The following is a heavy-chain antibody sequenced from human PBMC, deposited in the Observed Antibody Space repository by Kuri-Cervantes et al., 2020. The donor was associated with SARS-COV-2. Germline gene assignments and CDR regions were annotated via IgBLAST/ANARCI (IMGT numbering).Heavy chain of an antibody. J-gene: IGHJ4*02. CDR3: ARFEEFFDY. Sequence: SETLSLTCAFYGESFSGYYWNWIRQSPGKGLEWIGEVNHRGSTNYNPSLKSRVTISVDTSSKQFSLHLGSVTAADTAVYYCARFEEFFDYWGQGTLVTVSS. CDR1: GESFSGYY. V-gene: IGHV4-34*01. D-gene: IGHD3-10*01. CDR2: VNHRGST.